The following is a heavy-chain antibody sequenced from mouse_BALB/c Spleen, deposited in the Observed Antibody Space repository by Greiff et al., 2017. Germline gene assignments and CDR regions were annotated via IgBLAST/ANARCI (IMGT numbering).Heavy chain of an antibody. J-gene: IGHJ1*01. D-gene: IGHD2-1*01. Sequence: VQRVESGPGLVAPSQSLSITCTVSGFSLTGYGVNWVRQPPGKGLEWLGMILGDGSTDYNSALKSRLSISKDDSKCRVFLKMNSLQTDDTARYYCARGGAYGNMRYCDVWGAGTTVTVSS. CDR1: GFSLTGYG. V-gene: IGHV2-6-7*01. CDR3: ARGGAYGNMRYCDV. CDR2: ILGDGST.